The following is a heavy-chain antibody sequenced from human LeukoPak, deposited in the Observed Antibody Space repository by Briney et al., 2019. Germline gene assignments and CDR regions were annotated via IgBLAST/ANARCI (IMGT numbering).Heavy chain of an antibody. J-gene: IGHJ4*02. V-gene: IGHV3-7*01. D-gene: IGHD6-19*01. CDR3: ASGGNQPIAVAGTDFDY. Sequence: GGSLRLSCAASGFTLSSYWMSWIRQAPGKGLEWVANINQDGSGTDYVDSVKGRFTLSRANAKNSLYLHMNSLRPEDTAVYYCASGGNQPIAVAGTDFDYWGQGTLVTVSS. CDR1: GFTLSSYW. CDR2: INQDGSGT.